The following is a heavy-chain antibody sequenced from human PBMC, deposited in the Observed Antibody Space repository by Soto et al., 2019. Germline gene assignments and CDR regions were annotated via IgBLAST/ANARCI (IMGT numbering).Heavy chain of an antibody. CDR1: GFTFSNYA. CDR2: ISGRSSDT. CDR3: AKDLEVFGY. D-gene: IGHD3-3*01. Sequence: GGSLRLSCSASGFTFSNYAMSWVRQAPGKGLEWVSAISGRSSDTYYADSVKGRFTISRDNSKNTLYLEISSLRAEDTAVYYCAKDLEVFGYWGQGTLVTVSS. V-gene: IGHV3-23*01. J-gene: IGHJ4*02.